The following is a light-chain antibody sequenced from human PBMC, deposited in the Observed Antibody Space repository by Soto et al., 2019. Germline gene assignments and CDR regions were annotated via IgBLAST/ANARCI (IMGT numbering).Light chain of an antibody. CDR2: GAS. CDR3: QQYSSSLIT. Sequence: SLSPGERAILSCRASQTISSNYLAWYQQKPGQAPRLLIYGASGRATGIPDRFSGSGSGTDFTLTISRLEPEDFAVYYCQQYSSSLITFGQGTRLEIK. J-gene: IGKJ5*01. CDR1: QTISSNY. V-gene: IGKV3-20*01.